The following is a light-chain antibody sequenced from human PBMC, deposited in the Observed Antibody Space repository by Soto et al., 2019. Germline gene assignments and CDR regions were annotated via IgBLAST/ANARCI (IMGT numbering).Light chain of an antibody. V-gene: IGKV3-20*01. J-gene: IGKJ1*01. Sequence: EIVLTQSPGTLSLSPGERATPSCRASQSVSSSYLAWYQQKPGQAPRLLIYGASSRATGTPDRFSGSGSGTDFTLTISRLEPEDFAVYYCQQYGSSGTFGQGTKVDIK. CDR1: QSVSSSY. CDR2: GAS. CDR3: QQYGSSGT.